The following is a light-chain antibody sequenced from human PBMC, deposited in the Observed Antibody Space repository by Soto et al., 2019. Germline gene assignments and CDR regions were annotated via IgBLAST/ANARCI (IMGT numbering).Light chain of an antibody. J-gene: IGKJ4*01. V-gene: IGKV3-20*01. CDR3: QQYDASSPLT. CDR1: RSVSDNY. Sequence: EVVLTQSPGTLSLSPGDRATLSCRASRSVSDNYLAWYQQKPGRAPRLLIFGASIRAIGVPDRFIGSASGTDFTLTITGLEPDDFAVYYCQQYDASSPLTFGGRTRVDMK. CDR2: GAS.